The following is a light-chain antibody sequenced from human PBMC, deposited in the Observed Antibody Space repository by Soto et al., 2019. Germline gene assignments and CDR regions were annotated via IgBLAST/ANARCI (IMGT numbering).Light chain of an antibody. CDR2: AAS. CDR1: QSVDRY. Sequence: DIQMAQSPSSLSASVGDRVTITCRASQSVDRYLNWYQHKPGKAPQPLIYAASSLQSGVPSRFSGSGSGTDFTLTISSLQPEDFATYYCQQSYSTLPITFGQGTRLEIK. V-gene: IGKV1-39*01. CDR3: QQSYSTLPIT. J-gene: IGKJ5*01.